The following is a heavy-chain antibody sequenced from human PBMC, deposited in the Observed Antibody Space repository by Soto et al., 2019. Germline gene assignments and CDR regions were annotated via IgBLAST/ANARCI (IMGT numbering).Heavy chain of an antibody. D-gene: IGHD2-21*02. Sequence: SGPTLVNPTQTLTLTCTFSDFSLNTPGVGVGWIRQPPGKALEWLTVIYWDDVKRYSPSLTSRLTITKDNSKKQVSLTMTNMDLMDTGTYFCARRPDFDSMFDPWGQGTLVTVSS. CDR2: IYWDDVK. V-gene: IGHV2-5*02. CDR3: ARRPDFDSMFDP. CDR1: DFSLNTPGVG. J-gene: IGHJ5*02.